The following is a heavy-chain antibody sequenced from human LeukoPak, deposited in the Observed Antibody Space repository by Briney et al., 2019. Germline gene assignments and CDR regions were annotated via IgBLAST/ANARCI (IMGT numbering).Heavy chain of an antibody. CDR3: ARSAYCGSNCHYYFDY. Sequence: GSLRLSCAASGFTFNTYWMHWVRQVPGKGLVWVSRIYSGGGSISYADSVKGRFAISRDNAQNTLYLQMNSLRAEDTAVYYCARSAYCGSNCHYYFDYWGQGTLVTVSS. CDR1: GFTFNTYW. J-gene: IGHJ4*02. CDR2: IYSGGGSI. V-gene: IGHV3-74*01. D-gene: IGHD2-21*02.